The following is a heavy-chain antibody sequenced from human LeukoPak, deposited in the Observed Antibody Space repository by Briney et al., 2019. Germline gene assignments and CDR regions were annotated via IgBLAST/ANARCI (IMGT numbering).Heavy chain of an antibody. J-gene: IGHJ4*02. V-gene: IGHV4-39*01. CDR2: IFQSGKP. CDR3: ARLPGWLVRSKNYFDY. CDR1: GVSISGSTYY. D-gene: IGHD6-19*01. Sequence: PSDTLSLTCTVSGVSISGSTYYWGWIRQTPGKGLEWIGAIFQSGKPYYNPSLKSRVTMSVDTSQNQFSLKLSSVTAADTAVYYCARLPGWLVRSKNYFDYWGQGTLVTVSS.